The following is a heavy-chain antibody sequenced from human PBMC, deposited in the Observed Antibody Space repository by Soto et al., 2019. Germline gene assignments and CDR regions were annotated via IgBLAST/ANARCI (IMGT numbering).Heavy chain of an antibody. V-gene: IGHV1-2*02. Sequence: ASVKVSCKASGYTFTGYYIHWVRQAPGQGLEWMGWINPNSGGTTYTQNFQGRITISRDNAKNSVYLQMNSLRAEDTAVYYCARDFVAAAGFDSYFDHWGQGTPVTVSS. CDR3: ARDFVAAAGFDSYFDH. J-gene: IGHJ4*02. CDR1: GYTFTGYY. CDR2: INPNSGGT. D-gene: IGHD6-13*01.